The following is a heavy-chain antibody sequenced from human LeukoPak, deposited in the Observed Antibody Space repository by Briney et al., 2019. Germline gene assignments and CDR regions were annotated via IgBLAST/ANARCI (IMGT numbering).Heavy chain of an antibody. CDR1: GNSFTSYW. J-gene: IGHJ4*02. CDR3: AKSEFSSSSPPFDY. V-gene: IGHV5-51*01. CDR2: IYPGDSDT. D-gene: IGHD6-6*01. Sequence: GESLKISWKRSGNSFTSYWIGWVRQIPGKGLEWMGIIYPGDSDTRYSPSFQGQVTISADKSISTAYLQWSSLKASDTAMYYCAKSEFSSSSPPFDYWGQGTLVTVSS.